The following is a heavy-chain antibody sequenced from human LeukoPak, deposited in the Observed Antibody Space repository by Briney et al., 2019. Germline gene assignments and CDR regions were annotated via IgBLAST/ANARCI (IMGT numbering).Heavy chain of an antibody. CDR3: AREALRPSRWFDP. Sequence: SETLSLTCAVYGGSFSGYYWSWIRQPPGKGREWIGEINHSGSTNYNPSLKSRVTILVDTSKNQFSLKLSSVTAADTAVYYCAREALRPSRWFDPWGQETLVTVSS. J-gene: IGHJ5*02. CDR1: GGSFSGYY. CDR2: INHSGST. D-gene: IGHD4-17*01. V-gene: IGHV4-34*01.